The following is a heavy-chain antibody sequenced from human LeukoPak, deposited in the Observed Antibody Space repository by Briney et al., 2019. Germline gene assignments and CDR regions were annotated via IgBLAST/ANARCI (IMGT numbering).Heavy chain of an antibody. J-gene: IGHJ4*02. V-gene: IGHV4-39*01. D-gene: IGHD3-10*01. CDR3: ARLALRGVIISHFDY. Sequence: SETLSLTCTVSGGSISSSSYYWGWIRQPPGKGLEPIGNIYYSGSTYYNPSLKSRVTISVDTSKNQFSPKLSSVTAADTAVYYCARLALRGVIISHFDYWGQGNLVTVSS. CDR1: GGSISSSSYY. CDR2: IYYSGST.